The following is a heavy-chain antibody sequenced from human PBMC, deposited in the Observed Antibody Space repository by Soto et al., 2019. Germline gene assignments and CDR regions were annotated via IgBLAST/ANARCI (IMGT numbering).Heavy chain of an antibody. V-gene: IGHV4-39*01. CDR3: ARLEGRATISYYFDF. CDR1: DDSINSDKYY. D-gene: IGHD3-3*01. Sequence: SETLSLTCSVSDDSINSDKYYWGWIRQPPGKGLEWIGSIYYRGNAYYNPSLQTRVTISLDKSRSQFSLKLNSVTAADSAVYFCARLEGRATISYYFDFWGPGALVTVPS. CDR2: IYYRGNA. J-gene: IGHJ4*02.